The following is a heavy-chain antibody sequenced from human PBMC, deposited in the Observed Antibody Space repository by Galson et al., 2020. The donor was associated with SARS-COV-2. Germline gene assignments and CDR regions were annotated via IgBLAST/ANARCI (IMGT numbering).Heavy chain of an antibody. D-gene: IGHD6-13*01. CDR2: IRGHNGST. CDR1: GYTFTSYC. Sequence: ASVKVSCKASGYTFTSYCLNWVRQAPGQGLEWMGWIRGHNGSTNYAQKFQGRVIMTTDTSTSTAYMELSRLRSDDTAVYYCARDSLESSSWQFDYWGLGTLVTVSS. CDR3: ARDSLESSSWQFDY. V-gene: IGHV1-18*01. J-gene: IGHJ4*02.